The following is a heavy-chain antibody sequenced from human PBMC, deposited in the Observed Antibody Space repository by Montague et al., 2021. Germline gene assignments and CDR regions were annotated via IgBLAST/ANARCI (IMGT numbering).Heavy chain of an antibody. CDR3: ARSGGYCSGGRCDTFDY. CDR1: GASISSAGFY. D-gene: IGHD2-15*01. CDR2: IYDSGST. J-gene: IGHJ4*02. V-gene: IGHV4-31*03. Sequence: TLSLTCSVSGASISSAGFYPSWIRQHPGKGPEWIGSIYDSGSTNPNPSLKSRLTLSRDTSKNHVSLRLTSVTAAETAVYYCARSGGYCSGGRCDTFDYWGQGTLVAVSS.